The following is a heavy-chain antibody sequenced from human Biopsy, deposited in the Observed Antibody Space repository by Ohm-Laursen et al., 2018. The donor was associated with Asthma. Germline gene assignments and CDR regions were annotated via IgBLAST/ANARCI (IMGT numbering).Heavy chain of an antibody. CDR1: GYNFISFA. V-gene: IGHV1-3*04. Sequence: ASVKVSCKTSGYNFISFAIHWVRQAPGQRLEWMGWVNTGNGDTKYSQKFQGRVTITRDTSASTAYMELRSLRSEDTATYYWARTYYDFLTGQVKDVFGVWGQGTMVTVSS. CDR3: ARTYYDFLTGQVKDVFGV. CDR2: VNTGNGDT. D-gene: IGHD3-9*01. J-gene: IGHJ3*01.